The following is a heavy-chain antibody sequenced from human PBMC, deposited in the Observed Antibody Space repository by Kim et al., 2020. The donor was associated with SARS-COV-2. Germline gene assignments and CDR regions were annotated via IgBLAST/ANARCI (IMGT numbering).Heavy chain of an antibody. D-gene: IGHD4-4*01. Sequence: GGSLRLSCAASGFTFSSYAMSWVRQAPGKGLEWVSVIYSGGSSTYYADSVKGRFTISRDNSKNTLYLQMNSLRAEDTAVYYCAKYRGTVTSYYGMDVWGPGSPVTVSS. V-gene: IGHV3-23*03. J-gene: IGHJ6*02. CDR1: GFTFSSYA. CDR3: AKYRGTVTSYYGMDV. CDR2: IYSGGSST.